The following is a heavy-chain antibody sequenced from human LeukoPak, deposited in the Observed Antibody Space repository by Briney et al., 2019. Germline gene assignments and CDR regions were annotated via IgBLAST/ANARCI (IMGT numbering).Heavy chain of an antibody. Sequence: PGGSLRLSCAASGFTFSSYAMHWVRQAPGKGLEWVAVISYDGSNKYHADSVKGRFTISRDNSKNTLYLQMNSLRAEDTAVYYCANLRLRGYWGQGTLVTVSS. CDR1: GFTFSSYA. D-gene: IGHD4-17*01. V-gene: IGHV3-30-3*01. J-gene: IGHJ4*02. CDR3: ANLRLRGY. CDR2: ISYDGSNK.